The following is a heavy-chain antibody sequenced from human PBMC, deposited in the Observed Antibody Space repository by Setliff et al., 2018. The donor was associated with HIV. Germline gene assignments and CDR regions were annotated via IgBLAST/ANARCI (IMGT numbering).Heavy chain of an antibody. V-gene: IGHV4-39*01. D-gene: IGHD4-17*01. Sequence: SETLSLTCTVSGGSISSSHYYWDWIRQPPGKGLEWIGSISYSGTTYYNPSLKSRATIYVDTSKNQFSLKLYSVTAADTDLYYSARHPTVTSFQIVSWGQGTLGTV. CDR1: GGSISSSHYY. J-gene: IGHJ4*02. CDR3: ARHPTVTSFQIVS. CDR2: ISYSGTT.